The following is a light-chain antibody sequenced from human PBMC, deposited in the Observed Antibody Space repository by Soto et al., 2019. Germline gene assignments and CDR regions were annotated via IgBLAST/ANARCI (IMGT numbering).Light chain of an antibody. CDR2: DAS. J-gene: IGKJ1*01. Sequence: IVSTQSPDTLSLSPGDRSTLSCRASQSVTTRLAWYQKKHGKPPRLLIYDASTRATGIPARLSASGYGTDLTITISDVQTEDFELYYCHQRQSWPRTFGHGTKVDIK. CDR1: QSVTTR. V-gene: IGKV3-11*01. CDR3: HQRQSWPRT.